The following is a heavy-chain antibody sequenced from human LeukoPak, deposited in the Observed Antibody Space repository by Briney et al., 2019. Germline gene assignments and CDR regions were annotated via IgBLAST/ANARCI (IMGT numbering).Heavy chain of an antibody. Sequence: GGSLRLSCAASGFTFSSYAMSWVRQAPGKGLEWVLAISGSGGSTYYADSVKGRFTISRDNSKNTLYLQMNSLRAEDTAVYYCAKDWYDYIWGSYRVPFDYWGQGTLVTVSS. V-gene: IGHV3-23*01. CDR1: GFTFSSYA. J-gene: IGHJ4*02. CDR2: ISGSGGST. D-gene: IGHD3-16*02. CDR3: AKDWYDYIWGSYRVPFDY.